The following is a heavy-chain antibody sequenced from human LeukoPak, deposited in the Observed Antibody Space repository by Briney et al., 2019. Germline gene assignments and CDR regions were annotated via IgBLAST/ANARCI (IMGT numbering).Heavy chain of an antibody. CDR3: ARGGDYFDY. CDR2: YHTGST. J-gene: IGHJ4*02. V-gene: IGHV4-59*09. D-gene: IGHD3-16*01. Sequence: YHTGSTSYSPSLKSRVTISADTSQNQFSLKLSSVTAADTAVYYCARGGDYFDYWGQGTLVTVSS.